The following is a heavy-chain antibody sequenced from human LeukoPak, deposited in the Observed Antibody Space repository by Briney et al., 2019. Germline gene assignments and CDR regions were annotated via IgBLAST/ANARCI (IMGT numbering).Heavy chain of an antibody. CDR3: AKVSLNMVNDAFDI. D-gene: IGHD4/OR15-4a*01. CDR1: GFTFSSYS. J-gene: IGHJ3*02. CDR2: ISSSSSYI. V-gene: IGHV3-21*01. Sequence: GGSLRLSCAASGFTFSSYSMNWVRQAPGKGLEWVSSISSSSSYIYYADSMKGRFTISRDDAKNSLYLQINSLRAEDTAVYYCAKVSLNMVNDAFDIWGQGTMVSVSS.